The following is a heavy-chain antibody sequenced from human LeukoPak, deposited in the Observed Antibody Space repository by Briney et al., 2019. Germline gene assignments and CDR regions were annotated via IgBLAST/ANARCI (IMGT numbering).Heavy chain of an antibody. CDR2: INPNSGGT. Sequence: ASVKVSCKASGYTFTGYYMHWVRQAPGQGLEWMGWINPNSGGTNYAEKFQGRVTMTRDTSISTAYMELSRLRSDDTAVYYCARFHGNMFSFDYWGQGTLVTVSS. CDR3: ARFHGNMFSFDY. J-gene: IGHJ4*02. CDR1: GYTFTGYY. D-gene: IGHD3-10*02. V-gene: IGHV1-2*02.